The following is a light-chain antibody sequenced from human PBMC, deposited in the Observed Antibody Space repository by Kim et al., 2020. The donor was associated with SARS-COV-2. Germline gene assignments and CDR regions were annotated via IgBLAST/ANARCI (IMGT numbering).Light chain of an antibody. CDR1: QSVSSSY. Sequence: LSPGERAALSCRASQSVSSSYLAWYQQKPGQAPRLLIYGASSRATGIPDRFSGSGSGTDFTLTISRLEPEDFAVYYCQQYGSSLYTFGQGTKLEI. CDR2: GAS. V-gene: IGKV3-20*01. CDR3: QQYGSSLYT. J-gene: IGKJ2*01.